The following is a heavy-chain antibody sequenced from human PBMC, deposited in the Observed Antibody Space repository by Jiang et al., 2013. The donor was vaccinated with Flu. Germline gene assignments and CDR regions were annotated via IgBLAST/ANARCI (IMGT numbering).Heavy chain of an antibody. Sequence: SYYWSWIRQPPGKGLEWIGNIYDSGSTNYNPSLKSRVTISVDTSKNQFSLKLSSVTAADTAVYYCARHVDAHGDYFRGMDVWGQGTTATVS. CDR2: IYDSGST. CDR3: ARHVDAHGDYFRGMDV. CDR1: SYY. V-gene: IGHV4-59*08. D-gene: IGHD2/OR15-2a*01. J-gene: IGHJ6*02.